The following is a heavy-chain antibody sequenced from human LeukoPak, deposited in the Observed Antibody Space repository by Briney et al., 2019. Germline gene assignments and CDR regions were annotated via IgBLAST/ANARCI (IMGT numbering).Heavy chain of an antibody. Sequence: SVKVSCKASGGTFTSYAVSWVRQAPGQGLEWMGRIIPVLGIANYAQKSQGRVTITADKSMSTVYMELSSLNSEDTAVYYCARAGRSDGDYFDYWGQGTLVTVSS. V-gene: IGHV1-69*04. CDR3: ARAGRSDGDYFDY. CDR1: GGTFTSYA. D-gene: IGHD4-17*01. J-gene: IGHJ4*02. CDR2: IIPVLGIA.